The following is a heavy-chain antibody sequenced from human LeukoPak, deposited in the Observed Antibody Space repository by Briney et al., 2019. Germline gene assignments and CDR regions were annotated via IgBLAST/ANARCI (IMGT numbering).Heavy chain of an antibody. CDR3: AKISVGPLSRPTHVYLYYGMDV. CDR2: IGSSGATI. CDR1: GFTFNKFA. J-gene: IGHJ6*02. V-gene: IGHV3-23*01. D-gene: IGHD3-10*01. Sequence: GGSLRVSCEASGFTFNKFAMSWVRQAPGKGPEWGSGIGSSGATIFYADSVKGRFTISRDNSKNTVYLEMNNLTAEDTAIYYCAKISVGPLSRPTHVYLYYGMDVWGQGTTVTVSS.